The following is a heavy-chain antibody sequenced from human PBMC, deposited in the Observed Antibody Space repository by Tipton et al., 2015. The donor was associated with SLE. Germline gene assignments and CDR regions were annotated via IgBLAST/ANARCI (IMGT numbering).Heavy chain of an antibody. CDR3: ARQRGTWYFDF. Sequence: SLRLSCDAAGFTFRNYNMRWFRQPPGKGLEWVAFISDSGSSIYYADSVKGRFTISRDNAKNSFYLQMDSLRGDDTAVYYCARQRGTWYFDFWGPGTLVSVSS. CDR2: ISDSGSSI. J-gene: IGHJ4*02. CDR1: GFTFRNYN. D-gene: IGHD6-25*01. V-gene: IGHV3-11*04.